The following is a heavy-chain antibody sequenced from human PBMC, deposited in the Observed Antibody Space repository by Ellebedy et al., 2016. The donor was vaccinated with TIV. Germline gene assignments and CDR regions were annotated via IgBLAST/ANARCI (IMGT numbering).Heavy chain of an antibody. CDR1: GFTFSDHY. Sequence: GESLKISCAASGFTFSDHYMDWVRQAPGKGLEWVGRTRNKANGYTTEYAASVRGRFTISRDDSTSSLYLQMKSLKTEDTAVYYCARIKGGGTVQRDNWGQGTLVTVSP. V-gene: IGHV3-72*01. CDR3: ARIKGGGTVQRDN. J-gene: IGHJ4*02. CDR2: TRNKANGYTT. D-gene: IGHD3-16*01.